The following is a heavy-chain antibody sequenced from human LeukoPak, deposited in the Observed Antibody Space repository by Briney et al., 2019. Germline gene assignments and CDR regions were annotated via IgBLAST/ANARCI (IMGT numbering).Heavy chain of an antibody. CDR1: GGSIRSSYYY. CDR2: IYDSGST. CDR3: ARANPDYYDSSGYYDY. V-gene: IGHV4-39*01. J-gene: IGHJ4*02. Sequence: SETLSLTCTVSGGSIRSSYYYWGWIRQPPGKGLEWIGSIYDSGSTYYNPSLKSRVTISVDTSKNQFSLKLSSVTAADTAVYYCARANPDYYDSSGYYDYWGQGTLVTVSS. D-gene: IGHD3-22*01.